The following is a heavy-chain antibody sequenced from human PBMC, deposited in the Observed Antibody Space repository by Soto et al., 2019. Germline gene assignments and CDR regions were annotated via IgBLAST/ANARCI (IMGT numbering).Heavy chain of an antibody. Sequence: PSETLSLTCAVSGDSISGIYHWAWIRQSPGRGLEWIASIYHTGTTYYTPSLESRVTISVDTSKKQFSLKLTSVTAADTAVYYCARYSSNWFQTEGMDVWGQGTTVTVSS. CDR2: IYHTGTT. CDR1: GDSISGIYH. V-gene: IGHV4-38-2*01. J-gene: IGHJ6*02. CDR3: ARYSSNWFQTEGMDV. D-gene: IGHD6-13*01.